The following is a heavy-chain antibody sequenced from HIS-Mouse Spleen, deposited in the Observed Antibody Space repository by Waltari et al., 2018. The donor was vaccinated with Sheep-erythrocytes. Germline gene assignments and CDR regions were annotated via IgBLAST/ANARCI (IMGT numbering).Heavy chain of an antibody. CDR2: TYHSGST. CDR1: GYSISSGYY. J-gene: IGHJ3*02. V-gene: IGHV4-38-2*02. D-gene: IGHD6-19*01. CDR3: ARDQMVYSSGWFDAFDI. Sequence: QVQLQESGPGLVKPSETLSLTCTVSGYSISSGYYWGWIRQPPGKGLEWIGSTYHSGSTSDNPSLKSRGTISVDTSKNQFSLKLSAVTAADTAVYYCARDQMVYSSGWFDAFDIWGQGTMVTVSS.